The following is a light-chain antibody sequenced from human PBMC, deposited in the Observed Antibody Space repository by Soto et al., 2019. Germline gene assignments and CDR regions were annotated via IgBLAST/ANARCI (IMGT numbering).Light chain of an antibody. Sequence: EIVLTQSPATLSLSLGERATLSCRASQNINTYLVWYQQKPGQAPRLLIYDASKRATGIPDRFSGSGSGKEFTLSISSLAPEDFALYYCQQRSSWPRVFGGGTKVEI. CDR2: DAS. J-gene: IGKJ4*01. V-gene: IGKV3-11*01. CDR3: QQRSSWPRV. CDR1: QNINTY.